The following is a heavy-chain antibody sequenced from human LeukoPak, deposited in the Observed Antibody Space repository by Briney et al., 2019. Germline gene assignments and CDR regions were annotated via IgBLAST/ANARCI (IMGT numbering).Heavy chain of an antibody. V-gene: IGHV4-39*07. CDR3: ARGFRRNEYYYGSGSYYKAPEKFDY. D-gene: IGHD3-10*01. J-gene: IGHJ4*02. Sequence: PSETLSLTCTVSGGSISNSSYYWGWIRQPPGKGREWIEKINHSGSTNNNPARKSRITISVDTTKNQFSLKLSSVTAADTAVYYCARGFRRNEYYYGSGSYYKAPEKFDYWGQGTLVTVSS. CDR1: GGSISNSSYY. CDR2: INHSGST.